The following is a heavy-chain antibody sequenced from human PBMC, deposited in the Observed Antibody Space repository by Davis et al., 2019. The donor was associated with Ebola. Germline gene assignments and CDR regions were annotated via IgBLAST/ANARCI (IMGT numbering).Heavy chain of an antibody. J-gene: IGHJ4*02. D-gene: IGHD4-23*01. CDR2: ISGSGGST. V-gene: IGHV3-23*01. Sequence: GESLKISCGASGFTFSDYEMNWVRQAPGKGLEWVSAISGSGGSTYYADSVKGRFTISRDNSKNTLYLQMNSLRAEDTAVYYCAKTGTDLRGNGGGFDYWGQGTLATVSS. CDR1: GFTFSDYE. CDR3: AKTGTDLRGNGGGFDY.